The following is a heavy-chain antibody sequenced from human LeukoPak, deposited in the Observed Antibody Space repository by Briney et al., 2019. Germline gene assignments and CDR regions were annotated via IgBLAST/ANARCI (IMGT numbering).Heavy chain of an antibody. D-gene: IGHD3-3*01. Sequence: ASVKVSCKASGYTFTGYYMHWVRQAPGQGLERMGWINPNSGGTNYAQKFQGRVTMTRDTSISTAYMELSRLRSDDTAAYYCARETIFGVVIPFDYWGQGTLVTVSS. CDR2: INPNSGGT. CDR3: ARETIFGVVIPFDY. J-gene: IGHJ4*02. CDR1: GYTFTGYY. V-gene: IGHV1-2*02.